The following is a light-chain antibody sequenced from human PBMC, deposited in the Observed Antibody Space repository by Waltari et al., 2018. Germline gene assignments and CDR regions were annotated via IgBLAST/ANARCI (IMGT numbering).Light chain of an antibody. CDR2: EVS. CDR1: SSDVGAYNY. J-gene: IGLJ3*02. CDR3: SSYAGSNNFKV. V-gene: IGLV2-8*01. Sequence: QSALTQPPSASGSPGQSVTISCTGTSSDVGAYNYVSWYQQHPGKAPKLMIYEVSKRPSGVPDRFSGSKSGNTAALTGSGLQAEDEADYYCSSYAGSNNFKVFGGGTKLTVL.